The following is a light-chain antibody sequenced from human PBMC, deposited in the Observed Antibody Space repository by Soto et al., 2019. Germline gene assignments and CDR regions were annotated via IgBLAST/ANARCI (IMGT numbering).Light chain of an antibody. V-gene: IGKV3-20*01. Sequence: EIVLTQSPGTLSLSPGDRSTLSCRAGQSVSNSYVAWNQHKPGQAPRLLSAGASNRATGIPDRGSGRGSGTDCTRTSSRLEPEDFAVYYCQQYGSSPRTFGQGTKVDIK. CDR2: GAS. CDR1: QSVSNSY. J-gene: IGKJ1*01. CDR3: QQYGSSPRT.